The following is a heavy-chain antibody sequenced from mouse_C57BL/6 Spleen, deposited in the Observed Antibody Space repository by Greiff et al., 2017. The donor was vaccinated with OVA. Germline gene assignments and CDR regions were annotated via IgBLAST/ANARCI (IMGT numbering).Heavy chain of an antibody. CDR3: ARSPYSNIDY. CDR1: GYAFSSSW. CDR2: IYPGDGDT. Sequence: QVQLKESGPELVKPGASVKISCKASGYAFSSSWMNWVKQRPGKGLEWIGRIYPGDGDTNYNGKFKGKATLTADKSSSTAYMQLSSLTSEDSAVYFCARSPYSNIDYWGQGTTLTVSS. D-gene: IGHD2-5*01. J-gene: IGHJ2*01. V-gene: IGHV1-82*01.